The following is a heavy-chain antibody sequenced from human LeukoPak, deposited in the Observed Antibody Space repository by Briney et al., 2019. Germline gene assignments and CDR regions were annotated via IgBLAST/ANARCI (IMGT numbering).Heavy chain of an antibody. CDR1: GFTFSSYE. CDR2: ISVSGSNT. J-gene: IGHJ4*02. CDR3: AKDMGRGGGAVIDY. D-gene: IGHD2-21*01. V-gene: IGHV3-23*01. Sequence: GGSLRLSCAASGFTFSSYEMSWVRQAPGEGLEWVSTISVSGSNTYYANSVRGRFTISRDNSRNTLYLQISSLGADDTAVYYCAKDMGRGGGAVIDYWGQGTLVTVSS.